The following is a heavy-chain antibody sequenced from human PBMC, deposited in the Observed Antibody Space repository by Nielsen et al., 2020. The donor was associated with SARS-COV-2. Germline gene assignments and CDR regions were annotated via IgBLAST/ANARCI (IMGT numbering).Heavy chain of an antibody. V-gene: IGHV3-30*18. CDR3: AKDRHCSGGSCYTWIGEYYFDY. CDR1: GFTFSSYG. CDR2: ISYDGSNK. D-gene: IGHD2-15*01. J-gene: IGHJ4*02. Sequence: GESLKISCAASGFTFSSYGMHWVRQAPGKGLEWVAVISYDGSNKYYADSVKGRFTISRDNSKNTLYLQMNSLRAEDTAVYYCAKDRHCSGGSCYTWIGEYYFDYWGQGTLVTVSS.